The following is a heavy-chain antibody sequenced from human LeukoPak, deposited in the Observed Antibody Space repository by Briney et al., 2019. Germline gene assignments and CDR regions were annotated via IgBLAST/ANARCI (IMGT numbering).Heavy chain of an antibody. J-gene: IGHJ4*02. D-gene: IGHD3-16*01. CDR1: GFTLFSYS. Sequence: GGSLRLSCAASGFTLFSYSMNWVRQAPGKGLEWVSYISGSSDIVEYADSVKGRFTISRDNAKNALYLQMDSLRDEDTAVYYCARESSWAFDYWGQGTLVTVSS. V-gene: IGHV3-48*02. CDR3: ARESSWAFDY. CDR2: ISGSSDIV.